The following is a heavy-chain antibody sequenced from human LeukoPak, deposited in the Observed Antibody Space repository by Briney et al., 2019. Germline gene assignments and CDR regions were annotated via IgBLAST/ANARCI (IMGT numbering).Heavy chain of an antibody. CDR2: IYSGGST. J-gene: IGHJ6*02. V-gene: IGHV3-66*01. Sequence: GGSLRLSCAASGFTVSSNYMSWVRQAPGKGLEWVSVIYSGGSTYYADSVKGRFTISRDNSKNTLYLQMNSLRAEDTAVYYCARDQYYYYDSSGYYSYYYYGMDVWGQGTTVTVSS. D-gene: IGHD3-22*01. CDR3: ARDQYYYYDSSGYYSYYYYGMDV. CDR1: GFTVSSNY.